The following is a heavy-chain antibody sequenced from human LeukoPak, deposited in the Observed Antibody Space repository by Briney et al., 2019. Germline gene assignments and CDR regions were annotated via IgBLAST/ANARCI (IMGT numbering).Heavy chain of an antibody. CDR2: FSGSGGNT. J-gene: IGHJ4*02. D-gene: IGHD3-3*01. CDR3: AKSPIDDFWSGYQY. CDR1: GFTFSSYA. Sequence: SGGSLRLSCAASGFTFSSYAMSWVRQAPGKGLEWVSTFSGSGGNTYYADSVKGRFTISRDNSKNTLYLQMNSLRAEDTAVYYCAKSPIDDFWSGYQYWGQGTLVTASS. V-gene: IGHV3-23*01.